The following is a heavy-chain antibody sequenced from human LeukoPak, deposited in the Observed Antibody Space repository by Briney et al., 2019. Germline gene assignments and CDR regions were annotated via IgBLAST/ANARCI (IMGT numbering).Heavy chain of an antibody. CDR3: AELGITMIGGV. CDR1: GFTFSSYD. CDR2: ISGSGGST. D-gene: IGHD3-10*02. V-gene: IGHV3-23*01. Sequence: GESLTLSCAASGFTFSSYDMSWVRQAPRKGLEWVSAISGSGGSTYYADSVKGRFTISRDNAKNPLYLQLNSLSAEDTAVYYCAELGITMIGGVWGKGTTVTISS. J-gene: IGHJ6*04.